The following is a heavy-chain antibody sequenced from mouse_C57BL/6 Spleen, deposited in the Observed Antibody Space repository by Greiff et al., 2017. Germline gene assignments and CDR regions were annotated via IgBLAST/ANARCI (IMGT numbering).Heavy chain of an antibody. J-gene: IGHJ4*01. CDR2: LYPGDGAT. V-gene: IGHV1-80*01. CDR3: ARQIRVERATVVAPDYAMDY. Sequence: QVQLQQSGAELVKPGASVKISCKASGYAFSSYWMNWVKQRPGKGLEWIGQLYPGDGATNYHGKFKGKDTLTAAKSSSTAYMQLSSLTSEDSACYFCARQIRVERATVVAPDYAMDYWGQGTSVTVSS. CDR1: GYAFSSYW. D-gene: IGHD1-1*01.